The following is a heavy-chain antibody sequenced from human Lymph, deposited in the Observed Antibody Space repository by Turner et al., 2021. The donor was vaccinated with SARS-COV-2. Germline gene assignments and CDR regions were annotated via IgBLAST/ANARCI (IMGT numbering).Heavy chain of an antibody. J-gene: IGHJ4*02. CDR3: ARDATGPLGY. CDR1: GGTFSTYD. V-gene: IGHV1-69*10. D-gene: IGHD1-1*01. Sequence: QVQLVQSGAEVKKPGSSVKVSCKASGGTFSTYDISWVRQAPGQGLEWLGGTIPIFGIANYAQKFQGRVTITADKFTSTAYMELSSLRSEDTAVYYCARDATGPLGYWGRGTLVTVSS. CDR2: TIPIFGIA.